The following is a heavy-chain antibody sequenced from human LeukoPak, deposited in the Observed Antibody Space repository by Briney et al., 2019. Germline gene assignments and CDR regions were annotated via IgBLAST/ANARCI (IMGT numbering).Heavy chain of an antibody. J-gene: IGHJ4*02. Sequence: PSETLSLTCAVSSGSITSVNLWAWVRQPPGKGLEWVGEMYLSGTTTCNPSLRGRATISLDRSKNQVSLRLNSVTAADTALYYCAGLVGRYSNGMYYYFDYWGQGILVTVSS. CDR1: SGSITSVNL. D-gene: IGHD1-26*01. CDR2: MYLSGTT. V-gene: IGHV4-4*02. CDR3: AGLVGRYSNGMYYYFDY.